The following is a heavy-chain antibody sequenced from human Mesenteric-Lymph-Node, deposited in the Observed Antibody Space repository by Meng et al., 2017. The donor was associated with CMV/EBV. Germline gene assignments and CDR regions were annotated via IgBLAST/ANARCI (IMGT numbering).Heavy chain of an antibody. V-gene: IGHV4-4*02. J-gene: IGHJ5*02. CDR3: ARVVGIAAAGTSGWFDP. CDR2: IYHSGST. D-gene: IGHD6-13*01. Sequence: GSIISSSWWSWVRQPPGKGLEWIGEIYHSGSTNYNPSLKSRVTISVDKSKNQFSLKLSSVTAADTAVYYCARVVGIAAAGTSGWFDPWGQGTLVTVSS. CDR1: GSIISSSW.